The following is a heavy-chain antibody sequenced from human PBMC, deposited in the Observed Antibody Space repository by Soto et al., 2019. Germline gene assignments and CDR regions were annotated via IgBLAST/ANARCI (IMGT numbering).Heavy chain of an antibody. CDR2: IYWDDDK. J-gene: IGHJ4*02. D-gene: IGHD3-10*01. CDR3: ARGGWTTYYSPFFAY. Sequence: SGPTLVNPTQTLTLTCTFSGFSRSTSGVGVGWIRQPPGKALEWLALIYWDDDKRYSPSLKSRLTITKDTSKNQVVLTLTKLDTVDTATYYCARGGWTTYYSPFFAYWGQGTLVTVSS. CDR1: GFSRSTSGVG. V-gene: IGHV2-5*02.